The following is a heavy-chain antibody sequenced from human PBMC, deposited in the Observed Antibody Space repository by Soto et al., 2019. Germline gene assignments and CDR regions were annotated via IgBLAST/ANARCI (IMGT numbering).Heavy chain of an antibody. Sequence: PGGALRLSCAASGFTFSSYWMHWVRQAPGKGLVWVSRINSDGSSTSYADSVKGRFTISRDNAKNTLYLQMNSLRAEDTAVYYCARDTKYYYDSSGPPDAFDIWGQGTMVTVSS. J-gene: IGHJ3*02. CDR2: INSDGSST. V-gene: IGHV3-74*01. D-gene: IGHD3-22*01. CDR3: ARDTKYYYDSSGPPDAFDI. CDR1: GFTFSSYW.